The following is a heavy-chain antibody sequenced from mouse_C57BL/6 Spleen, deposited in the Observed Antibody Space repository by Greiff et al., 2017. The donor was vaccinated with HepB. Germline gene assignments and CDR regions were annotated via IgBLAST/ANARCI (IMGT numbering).Heavy chain of an antibody. V-gene: IGHV5-6*01. D-gene: IGHD1-1*01. CDR2: ISSGGSYT. CDR3: ARHSITTVVATGYFDV. J-gene: IGHJ1*03. CDR1: GFTFSSYG. Sequence: EVKVVESGGDLVKPGGSLKLSCAASGFTFSSYGMSWVRQTPDKRLEWVATISSGGSYTYYPDSVKGRFTISRDNAKNTLYLQMSSLKSEDTAMYYCARHSITTVVATGYFDVWGTGTTVTVSS.